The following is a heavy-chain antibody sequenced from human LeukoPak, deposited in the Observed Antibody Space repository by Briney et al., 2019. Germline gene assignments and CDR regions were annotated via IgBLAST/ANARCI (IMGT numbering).Heavy chain of an antibody. V-gene: IGHV3-49*04. J-gene: IGHJ5*02. CDR1: GFTFGDYT. CDR3: TRTTPLYDFWSGYPTNP. Sequence: GGSLRLSCTASGFTFGDYTMTWVRQAPGKGLEWVGFIRCKAYDGTTEYAASVKGRFTISRDDSKSTAYLQMNSLKTEDTAVYYCTRTTPLYDFWSGYPTNPWGQGTLVTVSS. CDR2: IRCKAYDGTT. D-gene: IGHD3-3*01.